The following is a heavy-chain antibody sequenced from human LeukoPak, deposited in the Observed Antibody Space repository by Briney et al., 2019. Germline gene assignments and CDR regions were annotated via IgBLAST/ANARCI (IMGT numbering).Heavy chain of an antibody. Sequence: LGASLKISCKGSGYSFTSYWIGWVRQMPGKGLEWMGIIYPGDSDTRYSPSFQGQVTISADKSISTAYLQWSSLKASDTAMYYCARKLVAGIDRNYYYYMDVWGKGTTVTVSS. CDR3: ARKLVAGIDRNYYYYMDV. CDR2: IYPGDSDT. D-gene: IGHD6-19*01. J-gene: IGHJ6*03. V-gene: IGHV5-51*01. CDR1: GYSFTSYW.